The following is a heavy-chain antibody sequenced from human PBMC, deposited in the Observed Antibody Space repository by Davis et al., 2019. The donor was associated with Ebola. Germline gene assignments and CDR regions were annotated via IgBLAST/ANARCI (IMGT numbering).Heavy chain of an antibody. D-gene: IGHD4-11*01. V-gene: IGHV3-48*04. J-gene: IGHJ4*02. CDR2: ISDSSTTI. Sequence: PGGSLRLSCAASGFTFSAYSMNWVRQAPGKGLEWVSYISDSSTTIYYADSVKGRFTISRDNSKNTLYLQMNSLRPEDTAVYYCARDSDDYSFDYWGQGTLVTVSS. CDR3: ARDSDDYSFDY. CDR1: GFTFSAYS.